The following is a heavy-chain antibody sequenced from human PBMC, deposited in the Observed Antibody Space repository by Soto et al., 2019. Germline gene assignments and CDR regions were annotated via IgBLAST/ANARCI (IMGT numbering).Heavy chain of an antibody. V-gene: IGHV3-15*01. Sequence: EVQLVESGGGLVKPGGSLRLSCAASGFTFSNAWMSWVRQAPGKGLEWVGRIKSKTDGGTTDYAAPVKGRFTISREDSKNTLYLQMNSLKTEDTAVYYCTVRPYGDYVPIDYWGQGTLVTVSS. J-gene: IGHJ4*02. CDR2: IKSKTDGGTT. D-gene: IGHD4-17*01. CDR3: TVRPYGDYVPIDY. CDR1: GFTFSNAW.